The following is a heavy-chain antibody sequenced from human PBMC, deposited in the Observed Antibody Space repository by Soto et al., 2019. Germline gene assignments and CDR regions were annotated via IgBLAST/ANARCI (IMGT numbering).Heavy chain of an antibody. V-gene: IGHV1-3*04. CDR3: ASTISGYVT. Sequence: QVQLVQSGAEVKKPGASVKVSCKASGITYRTYAIHWVRQAPGQGLEWMGWINTGNGNTRYSQRLQGRVTLTTDTSPSTAYMDLSSLTSEDTAGYSCASTISGYVTWGQGTLITVSS. CDR1: GITYRTYA. J-gene: IGHJ5*02. D-gene: IGHD5-12*01. CDR2: INTGNGNT.